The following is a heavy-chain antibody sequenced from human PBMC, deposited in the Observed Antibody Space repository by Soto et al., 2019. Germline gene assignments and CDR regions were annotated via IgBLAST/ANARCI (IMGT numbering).Heavy chain of an antibody. CDR3: TRGDY. CDR2: ISYSGST. J-gene: IGHJ4*02. V-gene: IGHV4-31*03. CDR1: GDSMTTVGYY. Sequence: QVQLQESGPGLVKPSQTLSLTCTVSGDSMTTVGYYWTWIRQHPGQGLEWIGFISYSGSTYYSSSLKGRVAISADTSKHQFSLKLNSVTAADTAVYYCTRGDYWGQGTLVTV.